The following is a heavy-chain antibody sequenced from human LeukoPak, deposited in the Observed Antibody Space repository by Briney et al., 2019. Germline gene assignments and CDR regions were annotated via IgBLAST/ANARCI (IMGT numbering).Heavy chain of an antibody. V-gene: IGHV3-21*01. Sequence: GGSLRLSCAASGFTFSSYSMNWVGQAPGKGLEWVSSISSSSSYIYYADSVKGRFTISRDNAKNSLYLQMNSLRAEDTAVYYWARGVVPAALNWFDPWGQGTLVTVSS. D-gene: IGHD2-2*01. CDR2: ISSSSSYI. J-gene: IGHJ5*02. CDR3: ARGVVPAALNWFDP. CDR1: GFTFSSYS.